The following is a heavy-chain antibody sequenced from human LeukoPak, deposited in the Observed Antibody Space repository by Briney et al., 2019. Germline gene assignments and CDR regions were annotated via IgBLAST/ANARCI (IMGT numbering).Heavy chain of an antibody. CDR2: ISGKGDNT. Sequence: GGSLRLSCAASGFTFSSYAMSWVRQAPGKGLEWVSGISGKGDNTFYADSVKGRFTISRDNSKNTLYLQMNSLRAEDTAVYYCAKDRVVVVPAARDFDYWGQGTLVTVSS. J-gene: IGHJ4*02. D-gene: IGHD2-2*01. CDR3: AKDRVVVVPAARDFDY. CDR1: GFTFSSYA. V-gene: IGHV3-23*01.